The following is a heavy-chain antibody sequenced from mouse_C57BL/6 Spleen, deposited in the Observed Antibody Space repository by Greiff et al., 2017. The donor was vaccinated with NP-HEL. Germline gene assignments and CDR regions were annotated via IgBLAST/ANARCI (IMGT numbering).Heavy chain of an antibody. J-gene: IGHJ1*03. D-gene: IGHD1-1*01. CDR1: GFSFNTYA. V-gene: IGHV10-1*01. Sequence: EAGGGLVQPKGSLKLSCAASGFSFNTYAMNWVRQAPGKGLEWVARIRSKSNNYATYYADSVKDRFTISRDDSESMLYLQMNNLKTEDTAMYYCVRLHYYGSSYDWYFDVWGTGTAVTVSS. CDR2: IRSKSNNYAT. CDR3: VRLHYYGSSYDWYFDV.